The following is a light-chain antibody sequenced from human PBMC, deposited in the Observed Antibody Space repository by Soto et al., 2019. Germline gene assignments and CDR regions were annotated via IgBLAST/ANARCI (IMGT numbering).Light chain of an antibody. J-gene: IGLJ1*01. CDR1: SSNIGAGFD. CDR3: QSYDSSLSALYV. CDR2: DNN. Sequence: QAVVTQPPSVSGAPGQRVTISCTGSSSNIGAGFDVHWYQQLPGTAPKLLIYDNNNRPSGVPDRFSGSKSGTSASLAITGLQAEDEADYYCQSYDSSLSALYVFGTGTKLTVL. V-gene: IGLV1-40*01.